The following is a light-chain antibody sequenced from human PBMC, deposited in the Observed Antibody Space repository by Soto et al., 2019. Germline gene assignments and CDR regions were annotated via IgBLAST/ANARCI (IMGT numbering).Light chain of an antibody. CDR1: QGISSY. J-gene: IGKJ5*01. CDR2: AAS. Sequence: DIQMTQSPSSVSASVGDRVSITCRASQGISSYLAWYQQKPGKAPKLLIYAASTLQSGVPARFSGSGSGTEFTLTISSLQPDDFATYYCQQYNTYSTFGQGTRLEI. V-gene: IGKV1-16*01. CDR3: QQYNTYST.